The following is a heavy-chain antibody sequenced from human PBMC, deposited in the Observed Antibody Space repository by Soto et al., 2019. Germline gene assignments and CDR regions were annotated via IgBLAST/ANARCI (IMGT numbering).Heavy chain of an antibody. CDR1: GFTFSSYA. Sequence: QVQLVESGGGVVQPGRSLRLSCAASGFTFSSYAKHWVRHAPGKGLEWVAVISYDGSNKYYADSVKGRFTISRDNSKNTLYLQMNSLRAEDTAVYYCARQSPLWDGAFDIWGQGTMVTVSS. V-gene: IGHV3-30-3*01. D-gene: IGHD5-18*01. CDR2: ISYDGSNK. CDR3: ARQSPLWDGAFDI. J-gene: IGHJ3*02.